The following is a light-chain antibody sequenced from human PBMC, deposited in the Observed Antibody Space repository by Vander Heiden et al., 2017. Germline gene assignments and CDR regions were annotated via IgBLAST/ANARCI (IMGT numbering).Light chain of an antibody. Sequence: DIQMTQSPSTLSASVGERGTITSRASQRSSSRWAWYLQKPGKAPLLLIYYASSLASGVPSRFSGSGSLTQFTLTISSLQPHNFAPYSCQHDNSFPRTFGQGTKVEIK. CDR2: YAS. CDR3: QHDNSFPRT. V-gene: IGKV1-5*01. CDR1: QRSSSR. J-gene: IGKJ1*01.